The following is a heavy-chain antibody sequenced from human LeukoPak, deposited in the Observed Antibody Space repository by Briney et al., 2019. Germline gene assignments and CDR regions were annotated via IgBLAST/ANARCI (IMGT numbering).Heavy chain of an antibody. V-gene: IGHV1-18*01. CDR3: ARDLVVVAATGQDYYYGVDV. CDR1: GYTFTSYG. CDR2: ISAYNGNT. D-gene: IGHD2-15*01. J-gene: IGHJ6*02. Sequence: ASVKVSCKASGYTFTSYGISWVRQAPGQGLEWMGWISAYNGNTNYAQKLQGRVTMTTDTSTSTAYMELRSLRSDDTAVYYCARDLVVVAATGQDYYYGVDVWGQGTTVTVSS.